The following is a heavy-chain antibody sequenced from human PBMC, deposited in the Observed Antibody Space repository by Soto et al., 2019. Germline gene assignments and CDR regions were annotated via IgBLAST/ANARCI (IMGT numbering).Heavy chain of an antibody. CDR1: GGSISSGGYY. V-gene: IGHV4-31*03. D-gene: IGHD3-10*01. Sequence: SETLSLTCPVSGGSISSGGYYWSWIRQHPGKGLEWIGYIYYSGSTYYNPSLKSRVTISVDTSKNQFSLKLSSVTAADTAVYYCARELITMVRGVTVWFDPWGQGTLVTVSS. CDR2: IYYSGST. CDR3: ARELITMVRGVTVWFDP. J-gene: IGHJ5*02.